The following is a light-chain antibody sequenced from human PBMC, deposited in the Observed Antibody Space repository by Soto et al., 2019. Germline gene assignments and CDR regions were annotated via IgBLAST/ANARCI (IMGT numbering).Light chain of an antibody. Sequence: DIQMTQSPSSVPASIGERVTITCRACQDISVWLAWYQQKPGKAPKLLIYATSTLQSGVPSRFSGGGSGTEFTLTISSLQPEDFATYYCQQANSFPLTFGGGTKVEIK. CDR1: QDISVW. V-gene: IGKV1-12*01. CDR3: QQANSFPLT. J-gene: IGKJ4*01. CDR2: ATS.